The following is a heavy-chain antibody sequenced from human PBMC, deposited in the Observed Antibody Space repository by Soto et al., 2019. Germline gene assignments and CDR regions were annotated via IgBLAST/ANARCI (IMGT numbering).Heavy chain of an antibody. V-gene: IGHV4-4*02. D-gene: IGHD7-27*01. J-gene: IGHJ3*02. Sequence: SENLSLTCAVSGGSPSNNNWWNWVRQPPGKGLEWIGEVSHSGSTNYNPSLKSRVSISMDKSNNQFSLKLSSVTAADTAVYYCAKDHSGEDAFEIWCQGIMVT. CDR1: GGSPSNNNW. CDR3: AKDHSGEDAFEI. CDR2: VSHSGST.